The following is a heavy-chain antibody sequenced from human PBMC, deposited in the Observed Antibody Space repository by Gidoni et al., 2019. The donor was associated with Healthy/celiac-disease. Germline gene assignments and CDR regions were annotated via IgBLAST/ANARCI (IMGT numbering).Heavy chain of an antibody. D-gene: IGHD2-2*01. CDR3: ARIGSPYCSSTSCYRQDDAFDI. CDR1: GFTFSSYW. J-gene: IGHJ3*02. CDR2: IKQDGIEK. V-gene: IGHV3-7*05. Sequence: EVQLVESGGGLVQPGGSLRLSCAASGFTFSSYWTSWVRQAPGKGLEGVANIKQDGIEKYYVDSVKGRFTISRDNAKNSLYMQMNRLRAEDTAVYYCARIGSPYCSSTSCYRQDDAFDIWGQGTMVTVSS.